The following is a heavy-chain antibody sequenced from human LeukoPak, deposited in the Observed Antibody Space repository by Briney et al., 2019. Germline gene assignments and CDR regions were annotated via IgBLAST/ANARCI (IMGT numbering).Heavy chain of an antibody. J-gene: IGHJ6*02. D-gene: IGHD3-3*01. CDR1: GFTFSDYY. V-gene: IGHV3-11*01. CDR3: ARGRGPWSGRTYYYYGMDV. CDR2: ISSSGSTI. Sequence: GGSLRLSCAASGFTFSDYYMSWIRQAPGKGLEWVSYISSSGSTIYYADSVKGRFTISRDNAKNSLYLQMNSLRAEGTAVYYCARGRGPWSGRTYYYYGMDVWGQGTTVTVSS.